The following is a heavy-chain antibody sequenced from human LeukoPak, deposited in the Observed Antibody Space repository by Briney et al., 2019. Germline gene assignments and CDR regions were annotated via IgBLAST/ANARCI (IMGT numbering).Heavy chain of an antibody. CDR3: ARDLYSSGWSYFDY. Sequence: GGSLRLSCAASGFTFSSYGMHWVRQAPGKGLEWVAVISYDGSNKYYADSVKGRFTISRDNSKNTLYLQMNSLRAEDTAVYYCARDLYSSGWSYFDYWGQGTLVTVSS. D-gene: IGHD6-19*01. V-gene: IGHV3-30*03. J-gene: IGHJ4*02. CDR1: GFTFSSYG. CDR2: ISYDGSNK.